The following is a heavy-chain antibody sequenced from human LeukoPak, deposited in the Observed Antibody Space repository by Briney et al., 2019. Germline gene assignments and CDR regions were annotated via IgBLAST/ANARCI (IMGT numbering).Heavy chain of an antibody. V-gene: IGHV3-53*01. CDR1: GFTVSSTY. CDR3: ARDSSSIPNYFDF. D-gene: IGHD2-21*01. Sequence: GGSLRLSCAASGFTVSSTYMSWFRQAPGQGLEWVSLIYSSGITFYADSVQGRFTISRDNSKNTLYLQMNSLRAEDTAIHCCARDSSSIPNYFDFWGQGALVTVSS. J-gene: IGHJ4*02. CDR2: IYSSGIT.